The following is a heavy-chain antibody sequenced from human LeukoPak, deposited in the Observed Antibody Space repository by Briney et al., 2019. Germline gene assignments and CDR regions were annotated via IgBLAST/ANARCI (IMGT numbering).Heavy chain of an antibody. Sequence: ASVKVSCKASGYTFTSYDINWVRQATGQGLEWMGWMNPNSGNTGYAQKFQCRVTITRNTSISTAYMELSTLRSEDTAMYYCARDESEQWLLTWGQGTLATVSS. CDR1: GYTFTSYD. CDR3: ARDESEQWLLT. J-gene: IGHJ4*02. CDR2: MNPNSGNT. D-gene: IGHD6-19*01. V-gene: IGHV1-8*03.